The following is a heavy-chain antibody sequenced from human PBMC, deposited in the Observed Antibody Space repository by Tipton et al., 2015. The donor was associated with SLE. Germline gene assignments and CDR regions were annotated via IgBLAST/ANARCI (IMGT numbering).Heavy chain of an antibody. CDR3: ARGDRTHDAFDI. V-gene: IGHV1-46*01. CDR2: INPSGGST. J-gene: IGHJ3*02. Sequence: QSGTEVKKPGAPVKVSCKASGYTFTSYYMHWVRQAPGQGLEWMGIINPSGGSTSYAQKFQGRVTMTRDTSPSTVYMELSSLGSGDTAVYYCARGDRTHDAFDIWGQGTMVTVSS. CDR1: GYTFTSYY.